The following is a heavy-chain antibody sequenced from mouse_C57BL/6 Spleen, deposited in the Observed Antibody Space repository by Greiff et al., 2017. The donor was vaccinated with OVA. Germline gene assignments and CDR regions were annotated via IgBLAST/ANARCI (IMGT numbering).Heavy chain of an antibody. CDR1: GYTFTEYT. CDR3: ARHEDPTTVVEGSYAMDY. J-gene: IGHJ4*01. CDR2: FYPGSGSI. Sequence: VQLQQSGAELVKPGASVKLSCKASGYTFTEYTIHWVKQRSGQGLEWIGWFYPGSGSIKYNEKFKDKATLTADKSSSTVYMELSRLTSEDSAVYVCARHEDPTTVVEGSYAMDYWGQGTSVTVSS. D-gene: IGHD1-1*01. V-gene: IGHV1-62-2*01.